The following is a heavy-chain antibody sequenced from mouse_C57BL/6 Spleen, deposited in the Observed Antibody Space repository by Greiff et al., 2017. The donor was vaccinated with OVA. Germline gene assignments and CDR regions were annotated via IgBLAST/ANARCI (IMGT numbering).Heavy chain of an antibody. CDR1: GYTFTSYG. J-gene: IGHJ2*01. V-gene: IGHV1-81*01. D-gene: IGHD1-1*01. CDR3: ARSGGSSYLDY. Sequence: QVQLQQSGAELARPGASVTLSCKASGYTFTSYGISWVKQRTGQGLEWIGEIYPRSGNTYYNEKFKGKATLTADKSSSTAYMELRSLTSEDSAVYFCARSGGSSYLDYWGQGTTRTVSS. CDR2: IYPRSGNT.